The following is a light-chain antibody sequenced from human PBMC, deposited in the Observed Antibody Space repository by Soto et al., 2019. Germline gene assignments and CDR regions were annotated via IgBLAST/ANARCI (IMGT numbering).Light chain of an antibody. V-gene: IGKV3-20*01. J-gene: IGKJ1*01. CDR3: QQYNNWPRT. CDR1: QSVSISY. Sequence: ELVLTQSPVTLSLSPGERATLSCMAIQSVSISYLAWYQQKPGQAPRVLIYGASSRATGIPDRFSGSGSGTDFTLTISSLQSEDFAVYYCQQYNNWPRTFGQGTKVDIK. CDR2: GAS.